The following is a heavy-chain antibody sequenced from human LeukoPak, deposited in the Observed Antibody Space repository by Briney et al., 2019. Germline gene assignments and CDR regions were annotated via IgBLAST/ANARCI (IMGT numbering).Heavy chain of an antibody. Sequence: PGGSLRLSCAASGFTFSSYAMHWVRQAPGKGLEWVAVISYDGSNKYYTDSVKGRFTISRDNSKNTLYLQMNSLRAEDTAVYYCARDPVGATGSFDYWGQGTLVTVSS. CDR3: ARDPVGATGSFDY. J-gene: IGHJ4*02. V-gene: IGHV3-30*04. CDR1: GFTFSSYA. CDR2: ISYDGSNK. D-gene: IGHD1-26*01.